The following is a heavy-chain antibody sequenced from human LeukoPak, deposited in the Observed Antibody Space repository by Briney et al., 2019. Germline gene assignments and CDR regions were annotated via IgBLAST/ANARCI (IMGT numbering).Heavy chain of an antibody. Sequence: PGRSLRLSCAASGFTFSSYAMHWVRQAPGKGLEWVAVISYDGSNKYYADSVKGRFTISRDNSMNTLYLQLNSLRREDTAVYYCARDPRGPTGYDSSGRDSFDYWGQGTLVTVSS. J-gene: IGHJ4*02. CDR1: GFTFSSYA. CDR3: ARDPRGPTGYDSSGRDSFDY. CDR2: ISYDGSNK. D-gene: IGHD3-22*01. V-gene: IGHV3-30*04.